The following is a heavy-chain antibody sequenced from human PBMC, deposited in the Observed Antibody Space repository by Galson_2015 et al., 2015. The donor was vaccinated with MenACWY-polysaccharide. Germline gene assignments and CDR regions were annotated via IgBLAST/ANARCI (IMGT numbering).Heavy chain of an antibody. V-gene: IGHV1-46*01. CDR3: ARAAYCTHYCYYYYYMDV. CDR1: GYTFTNYY. CDR2: VKPSSGHP. D-gene: IGHD2-21*01. Sequence: SVKVSCKASGYTFTNYYIHWVRQAPGLGLEWMGVVKPSSGHPIQEQKFQGRVTMTSDTSTSTVYMEVRSLGSDDTAIYYCARAAYCTHYCYYYYYMDVWGKGTTVTVSS. J-gene: IGHJ6*03.